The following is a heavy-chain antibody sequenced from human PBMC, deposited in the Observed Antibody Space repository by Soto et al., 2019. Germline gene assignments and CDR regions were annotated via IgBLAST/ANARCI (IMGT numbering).Heavy chain of an antibody. V-gene: IGHV4-61*05. Sequence: PSETLSLTCNVSGGSISSSRSYWAWIRQPPGKGLEWIGYIYYSGSTNYNPSLASRVTVAVDTSKSQFSLKLSSVTTADTAVYYCARGGASSKYFAYWGQGALVTVSS. CDR1: GGSISSSRSY. D-gene: IGHD2-15*01. J-gene: IGHJ4*02. CDR3: ARGGASSKYFAY. CDR2: IYYSGST.